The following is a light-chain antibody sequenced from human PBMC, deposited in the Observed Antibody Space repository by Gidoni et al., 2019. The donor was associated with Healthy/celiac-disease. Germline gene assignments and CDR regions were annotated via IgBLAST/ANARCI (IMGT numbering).Light chain of an antibody. J-gene: IGKJ1*01. CDR3: QQYGSSQWT. Sequence: EIVLTQSPGTLSSSPGERATLSCRASQSVSSSYLAWYQQTPGQAPRLLIYGASSRATGIPDRFSGSGSGTDFTLTISRLEPEDSAVYYCQQYGSSQWTFGQGTKVEIK. CDR2: GAS. V-gene: IGKV3-20*01. CDR1: QSVSSSY.